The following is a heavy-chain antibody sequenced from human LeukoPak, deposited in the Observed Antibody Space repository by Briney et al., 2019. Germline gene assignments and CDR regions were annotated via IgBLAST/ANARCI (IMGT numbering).Heavy chain of an antibody. D-gene: IGHD3-3*01. CDR1: GGSFSGYY. CDR3: ARRARQGFLEWLFVSS. J-gene: IGHJ4*02. V-gene: IGHV4-34*01. Sequence: PSETLSLTCAVYGGSFSGYYWSWIRQPPGKGLEWIGEINHSGSTNYNPSLKSRVTISIDTSKNQFSLNLSSVTAADTAVYYCARRARQGFLEWLFVSSRGQGTLVTVSS. CDR2: INHSGST.